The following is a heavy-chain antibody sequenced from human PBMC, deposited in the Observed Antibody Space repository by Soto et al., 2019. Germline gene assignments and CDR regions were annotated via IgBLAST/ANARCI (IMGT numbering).Heavy chain of an antibody. CDR1: EFSVGNAW. D-gene: IGHD6-19*01. CDR2: IKSETDGGTT. Sequence: VGSLRLSCASSEFSVGNAWMRCVRQSPGKWLEWVGRIKSETDGGTTDYAAPVKGRFTISRDDSKNTLYLRMNSLKTEDTAVYYCARKGIAVDGIAFDIWGQGTMVTVSS. CDR3: ARKGIAVDGIAFDI. V-gene: IGHV3-15*01. J-gene: IGHJ3*02.